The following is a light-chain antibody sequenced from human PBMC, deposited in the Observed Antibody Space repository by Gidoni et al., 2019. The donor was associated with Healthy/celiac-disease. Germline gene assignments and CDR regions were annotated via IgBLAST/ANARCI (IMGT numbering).Light chain of an antibody. J-gene: IGKJ5*01. V-gene: IGKV1-39*01. CDR3: QQSNSTPPIT. CDR2: AAS. Sequence: DLQLPRSPSSLSASVGDRVTITCRASQSISSYLNWYQQKPGKAPKLLIYAASSLQSGVPARFSGSGSGTDFTLTISSLQPEDFATYYCQQSNSTPPITFGQGTRLEIK. CDR1: QSISSY.